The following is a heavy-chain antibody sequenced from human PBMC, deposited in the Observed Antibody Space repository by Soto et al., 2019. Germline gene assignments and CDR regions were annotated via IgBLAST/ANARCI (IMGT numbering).Heavy chain of an antibody. Sequence: SETLSLTCAVYGGSFSGYYWSWIRQPPGKGLEWIGEINHSGSTNYNPSLKSRVTISVETSKNQFSLKLSSVPAAVTAVYYCAPGVLVPAAIMLYYFDYWGQGTLVTVSS. J-gene: IGHJ4*02. CDR3: APGVLVPAAIMLYYFDY. CDR2: INHSGST. V-gene: IGHV4-34*01. D-gene: IGHD2-2*01. CDR1: GGSFSGYY.